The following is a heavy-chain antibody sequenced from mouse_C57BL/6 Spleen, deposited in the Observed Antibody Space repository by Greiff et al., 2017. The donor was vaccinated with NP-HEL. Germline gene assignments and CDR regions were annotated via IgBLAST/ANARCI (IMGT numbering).Heavy chain of an antibody. D-gene: IGHD1-1*01. V-gene: IGHV1-26*01. CDR1: GYTFTDYY. Sequence: EVQLQQSGPELVKPGASVKISCKASGYTFTDYYMNWVKQSHGKSLEWIGDINPNNGGTSYNQKFKGKATLTVDKSSSTAYMELRSLTSEDSAVYYCARPVFITTVVATPYAMDYWGQGTSVTVSS. CDR2: INPNNGGT. CDR3: ARPVFITTVVATPYAMDY. J-gene: IGHJ4*01.